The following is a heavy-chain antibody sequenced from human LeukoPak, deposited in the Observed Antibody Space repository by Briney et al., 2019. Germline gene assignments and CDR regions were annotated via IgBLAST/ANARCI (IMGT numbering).Heavy chain of an antibody. J-gene: IGHJ4*02. D-gene: IGHD2-21*01. CDR1: GFTFSSYW. Sequence: PGGSLRLSCSASGFTFSSYWMHWVRQVPGKGLVWVSRVNRDGSRTSQADSVKGRFTISRDNAKNTLYLQMNSLRAEDTAVSYCARDQTFVGGMDCWGQGTPVSVSS. CDR3: ARDQTFVGGMDC. V-gene: IGHV3-74*01. CDR2: VNRDGSRT.